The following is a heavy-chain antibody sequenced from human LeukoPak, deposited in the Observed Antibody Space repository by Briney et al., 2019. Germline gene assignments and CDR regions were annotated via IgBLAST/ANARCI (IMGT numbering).Heavy chain of an antibody. V-gene: IGHV3-30*18. CDR2: IPYDGSNK. J-gene: IGHJ4*02. D-gene: IGHD3-10*01. CDR1: GFTFSSYG. CDR3: AKDRAGVRGVPGDY. Sequence: GGSLRLSCAASGFTFSSYGMHWVRQAPGKGLEWVAIIPYDGSNKYYADSVKGRFTISRDNSKNMLFLQMNSLRDEDTAVYYCAKDRAGVRGVPGDYWGQGTLVTVSS.